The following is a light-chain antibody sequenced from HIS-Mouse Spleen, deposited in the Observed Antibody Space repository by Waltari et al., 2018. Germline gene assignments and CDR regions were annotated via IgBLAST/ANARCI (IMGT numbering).Light chain of an antibody. CDR1: ALPKKY. CDR2: EDS. Sequence: SYELTQPPSVSVSPGQTARITCYGDALPKKYAYWSQQKSGQAPVQVIYEDSKRPSGILGRFAGSSSGTMATLTIRGAQVEDEADYYCYSTDSSGNHRVFGGGTKLTVL. CDR3: YSTDSSGNHRV. V-gene: IGLV3-10*01. J-gene: IGLJ2*01.